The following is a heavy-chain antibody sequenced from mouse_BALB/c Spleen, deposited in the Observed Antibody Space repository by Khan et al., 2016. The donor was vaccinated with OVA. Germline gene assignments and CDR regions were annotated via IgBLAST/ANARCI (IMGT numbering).Heavy chain of an antibody. CDR2: IGAGGST. CDR1: GFSLTSYG. Sequence: QVRLQQSGPGLVAPSQSLSITCTVSGFSLTSYGVHWVRQPPGKGLEWRGVIGAGGSTNDNSALMSRLSISKDNSKSQVILKMNSLQSEDTAMYYCARIARTINGGQGTTLSVSS. CDR3: ARIARTIN. V-gene: IGHV2-9*02. J-gene: IGHJ2*01.